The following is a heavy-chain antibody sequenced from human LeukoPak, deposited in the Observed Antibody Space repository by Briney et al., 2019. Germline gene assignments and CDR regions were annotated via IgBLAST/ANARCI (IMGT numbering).Heavy chain of an antibody. CDR3: AKPGYSSGWYVYFDY. J-gene: IGHJ4*02. D-gene: IGHD6-19*01. CDR2: ISGSGGST. Sequence: GGSLRLSCAASGSTFSSYAMSWVRQAPGKGLEWVSAISGSGGSTYYADSVKGRFTISRDNSKNTLYLQMNSLRAEDTAVYYCAKPGYSSGWYVYFDYWGQGTLVTVSS. CDR1: GSTFSSYA. V-gene: IGHV3-23*01.